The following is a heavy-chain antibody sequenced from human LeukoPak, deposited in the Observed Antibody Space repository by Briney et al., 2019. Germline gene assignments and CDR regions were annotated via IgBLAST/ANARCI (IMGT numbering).Heavy chain of an antibody. CDR3: ASKRAGYFDY. V-gene: IGHV4-59*11. Sequence: SETLSLTCIVSGGSISSHYWSWIRQPPGKGLEWIGYIYYSGSTNYNPSLKSRVTISVDTSKNQFSLKLSSVTAADTAVYYCASKRAGYFDYWGQGTLVTVSS. CDR1: GGSISSHY. J-gene: IGHJ4*02. CDR2: IYYSGST.